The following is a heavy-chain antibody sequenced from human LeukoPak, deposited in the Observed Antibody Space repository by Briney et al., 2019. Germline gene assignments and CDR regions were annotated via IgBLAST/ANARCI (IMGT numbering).Heavy chain of an antibody. CDR2: LYYTGIT. V-gene: IGHV4-39*01. D-gene: IGHD3-10*01. J-gene: IGHJ4*01. CDR3: ASRVYGLGSFNY. CDR1: GGSFSSSSYY. Sequence: SETLSLACTVSGGSFSSSSYYWGWIRQPPGKGLEWIGSLYYTGITYHNPSLKSRVTISVDTSKNQFSLKVSSVTAADTAVYYCASRVYGLGSFNYWGQGTLVTVSS.